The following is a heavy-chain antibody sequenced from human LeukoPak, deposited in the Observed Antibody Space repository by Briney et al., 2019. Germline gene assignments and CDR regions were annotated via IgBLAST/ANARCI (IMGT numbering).Heavy chain of an antibody. Sequence: GGSLRLSCGESGFTFNSYGIHWVRQAPGNGLEWVAFIRFDGSYKYYADSVKGRFTISRDNSKNTLYLQMNSLRAEDTAVYYCAKDHVSSGYLYWGQGTLVTVSS. J-gene: IGHJ4*02. D-gene: IGHD3-22*01. V-gene: IGHV3-30*02. CDR3: AKDHVSSGYLY. CDR2: IRFDGSYK. CDR1: GFTFNSYG.